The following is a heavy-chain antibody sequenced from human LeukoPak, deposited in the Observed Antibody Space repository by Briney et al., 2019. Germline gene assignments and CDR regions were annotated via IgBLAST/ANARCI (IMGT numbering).Heavy chain of an antibody. CDR3: ARGRSSGLSSSIDY. Sequence: SETLSLTCAVYGGSLTFYYWSWIRQPPGKGLEWIGEINHSGSTNYNPSLKSRVTISLDTSRNQFSLRLRSVTAADTAIYYCARGRSSGLSSSIDYLGQGSLVAVSS. V-gene: IGHV4-34*01. CDR2: INHSGST. D-gene: IGHD6-19*01. J-gene: IGHJ4*02. CDR1: GGSLTFYY.